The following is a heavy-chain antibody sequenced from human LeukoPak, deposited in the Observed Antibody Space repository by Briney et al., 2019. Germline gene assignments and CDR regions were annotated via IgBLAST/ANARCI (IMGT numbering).Heavy chain of an antibody. CDR2: IYYSGST. Sequence: SETLSLTCTVSGGSISSYYWSWIRQPPGKGLEWIGYIYYSGSTYYNPSLKSRVTISVDTSKNQFSLKLSSVTAADTAVYYCARIHYDFWSGYYSWFDPWGQGTLVTVSS. CDR1: GGSISSYY. V-gene: IGHV4-30-4*08. J-gene: IGHJ5*02. D-gene: IGHD3-3*01. CDR3: ARIHYDFWSGYYSWFDP.